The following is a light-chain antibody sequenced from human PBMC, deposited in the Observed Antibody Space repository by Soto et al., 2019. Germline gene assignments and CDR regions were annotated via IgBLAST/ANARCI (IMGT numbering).Light chain of an antibody. V-gene: IGLV2-14*01. J-gene: IGLJ3*02. CDR2: EVS. CDR1: SGDVGGYNY. Sequence: QSALTQPASVSGSPGQSITISCTGTSGDVGGYNYVSWYQHHPGKAPKLMIYEVSNRPSGVSNRFSGSKSGNTASLTISGLQAEDEADYYCSSYTGSSTPVFGGGTQLTVL. CDR3: SSYTGSSTPV.